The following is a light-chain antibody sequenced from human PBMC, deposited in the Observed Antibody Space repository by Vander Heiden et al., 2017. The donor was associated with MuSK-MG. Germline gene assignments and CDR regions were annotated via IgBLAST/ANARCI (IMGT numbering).Light chain of an antibody. J-gene: IGLJ2*01. Sequence: TNTIPCVVSSSSVATTNYPSWYQQTPGKAPRPLIYNANTRSSGVPNRFSGSILGSKAALTIAGAQADDECDYYCRLYMGNSISVFGGGTKVTVL. CDR2: NAN. CDR3: RLYMGNSISV. V-gene: IGLV8-61*01. CDR1: SSSVATTNY.